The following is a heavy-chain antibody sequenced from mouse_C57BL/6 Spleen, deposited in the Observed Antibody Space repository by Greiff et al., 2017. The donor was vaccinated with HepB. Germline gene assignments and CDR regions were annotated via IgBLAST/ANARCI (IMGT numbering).Heavy chain of an antibody. D-gene: IGHD2-2*01. J-gene: IGHJ1*03. CDR1: GYAFSSYW. Sequence: VQLQESGAELVKPGASVKISCKASGYAFSSYWMNWVKQRPGKGLEWIGQIYPGDGDTNYNGKFKGKATLTADKSSSTAYMQLSSLTSEDSAVYFCARWLRHWYFDVWGTGTTVTVSS. CDR3: ARWLRHWYFDV. CDR2: IYPGDGDT. V-gene: IGHV1-80*01.